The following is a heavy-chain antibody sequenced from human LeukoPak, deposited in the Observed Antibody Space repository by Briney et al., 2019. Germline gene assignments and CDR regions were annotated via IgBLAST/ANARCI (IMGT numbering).Heavy chain of an antibody. CDR2: ITDSGGNT. V-gene: IGHV3-23*01. Sequence: GGSLRLSCAASGFTFVTSFMSWVRQASGKGLEWVSSITDSGGNTFYADSVKGRFTVSRDNSKNTLYLQMTSLRAEDTAIYYCARERSTGFDDWGQGSLVTVSS. D-gene: IGHD7-27*01. J-gene: IGHJ4*02. CDR3: ARERSTGFDD. CDR1: GFTFVTSF.